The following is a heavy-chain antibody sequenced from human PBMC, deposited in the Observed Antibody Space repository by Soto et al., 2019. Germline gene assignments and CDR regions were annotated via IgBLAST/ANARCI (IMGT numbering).Heavy chain of an antibody. CDR3: AKDRRAVVIMGTFAS. Sequence: EVQLLESGGGLVQPGGSLRLSCAASRFTFSSYAMSWVRQAPGKGLEWVSAISGSGGSTYYADSVKGRFTISRDNTKNTLYLQMNTLRAEDTAVYYCAKDRRAVVIMGTFASWGQGTLVTVSS. J-gene: IGHJ5*01. CDR1: RFTFSSYA. CDR2: ISGSGGST. D-gene: IGHD2-21*01. V-gene: IGHV3-23*01.